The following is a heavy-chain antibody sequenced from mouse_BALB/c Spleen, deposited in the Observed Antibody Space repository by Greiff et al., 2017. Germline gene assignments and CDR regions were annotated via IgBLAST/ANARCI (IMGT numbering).Heavy chain of an antibody. CDR3: ARDKEYYGSSWYFDV. J-gene: IGHJ1*01. V-gene: IGHV5-15*02. CDR2: ISNLAYSI. D-gene: IGHD1-1*01. CDR1: GFTFSDYG. Sequence: EVQLVESGGGLVQPGGSRKLSCAASGFTFSDYGMAWVRQAPGKGPEWVAFISNLAYSIYYADTVTGRFTISRENAKNTLYLEMSSLRSEDTAMYYCARDKEYYGSSWYFDVWGAGTTVTVSS.